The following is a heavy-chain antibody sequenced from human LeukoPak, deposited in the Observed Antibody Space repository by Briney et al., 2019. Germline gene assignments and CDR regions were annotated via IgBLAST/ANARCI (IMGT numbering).Heavy chain of an antibody. J-gene: IGHJ4*02. CDR2: ISSSSSYI. CDR1: GFTLSTYN. Sequence: PGGSLRLSCAASGFTLSTYNMNRVRQAPGKGLEWVSSISSSSSYIYYADSVKGRFTISRDSAKNSLYLQMNSLRAEDTAVYYCARGPYDDSGYYWTYWGQGTLVTVSS. D-gene: IGHD3-22*01. CDR3: ARGPYDDSGYYWTY. V-gene: IGHV3-21*01.